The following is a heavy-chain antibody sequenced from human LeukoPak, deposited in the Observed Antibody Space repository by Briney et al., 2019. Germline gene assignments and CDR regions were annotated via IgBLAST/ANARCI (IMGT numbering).Heavy chain of an antibody. J-gene: IGHJ5*02. D-gene: IGHD2-15*01. V-gene: IGHV4-4*07. CDR1: GGSISSYY. CDR3: ARDHCSGGSCYSVS. Sequence: PSETLSLTCTVSGGSISSYYWSWIRQPAGKGLEWIGRIYTSGSTNYNPSLKSRVTMSVDTSKNQFSLKLSSVTAADTAVYYCARDHCSGGSCYSVSWGQGTLVTVPS. CDR2: IYTSGST.